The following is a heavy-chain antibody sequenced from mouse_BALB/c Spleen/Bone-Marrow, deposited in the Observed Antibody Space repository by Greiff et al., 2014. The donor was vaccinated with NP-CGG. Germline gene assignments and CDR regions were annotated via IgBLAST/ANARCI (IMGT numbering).Heavy chain of an antibody. Sequence: VQLQQSGAALVKPGASVKLSCTASGFNIKDTYMHWVKQRPEQGLEWIGRIDPANGNTKYDLKFQGKATITADTSSNTAYLQLSSLTSEDTAVYYCANYYYGSHFDYWGQGTTLTVSS. J-gene: IGHJ2*01. CDR1: GFNIKDTY. CDR3: ANYYYGSHFDY. D-gene: IGHD1-1*01. V-gene: IGHV14-3*02. CDR2: IDPANGNT.